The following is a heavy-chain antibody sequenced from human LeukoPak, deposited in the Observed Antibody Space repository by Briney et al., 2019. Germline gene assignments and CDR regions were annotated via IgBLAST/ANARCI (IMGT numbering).Heavy chain of an antibody. D-gene: IGHD3-22*01. CDR1: GFTVSSNY. CDR2: IYNSGRT. Sequence: PGGSLRLSCAASGFTVSSNYMSWVRQVPGKGLEWVSVIYNSGRTYYADSVKGRFTISRDNSKNTVYLQMNSLRAEDTAVYYCARESNSGYYLSYWGQGTLVTVSS. J-gene: IGHJ4*02. V-gene: IGHV3-66*01. CDR3: ARESNSGYYLSY.